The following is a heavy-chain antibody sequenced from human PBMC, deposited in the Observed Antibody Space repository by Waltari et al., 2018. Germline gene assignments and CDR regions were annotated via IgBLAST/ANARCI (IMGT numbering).Heavy chain of an antibody. CDR1: RGSFRAYH. V-gene: IGHV4-34*01. J-gene: IGHJ4*02. CDR2: IDHKGVA. CDR3: ARPSVAARLGSLDY. Sequence: QVQLQQWGAGLLKPSETLSLSCSVSRGSFRAYHWTWIRQSPGKGLEWIGEIDHKGVAYYNPSLKGRVTISVDTSKNQFSLNLTSVTATDTAVYFCARPSVAARLGSLDYWGQGALVTVSS. D-gene: IGHD3-16*01.